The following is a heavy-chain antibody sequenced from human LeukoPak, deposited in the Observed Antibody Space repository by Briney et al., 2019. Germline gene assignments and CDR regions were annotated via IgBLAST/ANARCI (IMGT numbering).Heavy chain of an antibody. CDR2: ISYSGST. CDR1: GGSISNYY. CDR3: AREPGFDSSGYLNWFDP. Sequence: SETLSLSCTVSGGSISNYYWNWLRQPPGKGLEWIACISYSGSTKYNPSLKSRVTISVDTSKNQLSLKLSSVTAADTAVYYCAREPGFDSSGYLNWFDPWGQGTLVTVSS. J-gene: IGHJ5*02. D-gene: IGHD3-22*01. V-gene: IGHV4-59*01.